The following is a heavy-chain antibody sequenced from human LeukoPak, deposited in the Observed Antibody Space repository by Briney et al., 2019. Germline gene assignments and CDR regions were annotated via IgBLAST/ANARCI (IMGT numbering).Heavy chain of an antibody. D-gene: IGHD3-16*01. CDR1: GDSISSGNYY. Sequence: SQTLSLTCTVSGDSISSGNYYWSWIPQPAGKELEWIDRSYTSGNTTYNPSLKSRGTISVDTSKNQFSLQLASVTAADTALYYCARGPYTYDGSGAFDIWGQGTMVTVSS. CDR2: SYTSGNT. V-gene: IGHV4-61*02. CDR3: ARGPYTYDGSGAFDI. J-gene: IGHJ3*02.